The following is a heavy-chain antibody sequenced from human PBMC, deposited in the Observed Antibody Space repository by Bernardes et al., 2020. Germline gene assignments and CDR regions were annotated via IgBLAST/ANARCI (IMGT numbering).Heavy chain of an antibody. V-gene: IGHV3-23*01. CDR1: GFTFSSYA. Sequence: GGSLRLSCAASGFTFSSYAMSWVRQAPGKGLEWVSAISGSGGSTYYADSVKGRFTISRDNSKNTLYLQMNSLRAEDTAVYYCAKDMRCSGGSCYSGSFDYWGQGTLVNVSS. CDR3: AKDMRCSGGSCYSGSFDY. D-gene: IGHD2-15*01. CDR2: ISGSGGST. J-gene: IGHJ4*02.